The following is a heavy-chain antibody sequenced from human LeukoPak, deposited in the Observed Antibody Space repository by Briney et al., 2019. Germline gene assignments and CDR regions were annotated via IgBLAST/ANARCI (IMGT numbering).Heavy chain of an antibody. D-gene: IGHD3-10*01. CDR1: GFTLSSYG. Sequence: GGSLRLSCAASGFTLSSYGMHWVRQAPGKGLEWVAFIRHDGRNKYYADSVKGRFTISRDNSKNTLYLQMNSLRAEDTAVYYCAKYLVVTMVRGPQPDYWGQGTLVTVSS. CDR2: IRHDGRNK. J-gene: IGHJ4*02. CDR3: AKYLVVTMVRGPQPDY. V-gene: IGHV3-30*02.